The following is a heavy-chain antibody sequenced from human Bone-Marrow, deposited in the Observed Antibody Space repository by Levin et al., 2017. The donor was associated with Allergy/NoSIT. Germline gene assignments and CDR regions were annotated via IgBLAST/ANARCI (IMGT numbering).Heavy chain of an antibody. J-gene: IGHJ4*02. CDR2: IRGRGTPT. V-gene: IGHV3-23*01. CDR1: GFIFSNYV. Sequence: PGGSLRLSCAASGFIFSNYVMSGVRQPPGKGLEWVASIRGRGTPTYYADSGQGRFTISRDNSRNTLYLQMNSLNAEDTAVYYCAKDPTNYGWYFDYWGQGTLVTVSS. D-gene: IGHD4/OR15-4a*01. CDR3: AKDPTNYGWYFDY.